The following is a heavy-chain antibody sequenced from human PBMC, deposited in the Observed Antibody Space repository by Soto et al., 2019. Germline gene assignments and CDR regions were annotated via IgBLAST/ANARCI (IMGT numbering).Heavy chain of an antibody. J-gene: IGHJ4*02. Sequence: EVQLLESGGGLVQPGGSLRLSCAASGLTFSSYGMSWVHQAPGKGLEWVSAISGSGGNTYYADSVKGRFTISRDNSKNTLYLQMNSLRADDTAVYYCATLLGASTIWGQGTLVTVSS. CDR3: ATLLGASTI. D-gene: IGHD1-26*01. V-gene: IGHV3-23*01. CDR1: GLTFSSYG. CDR2: ISGSGGNT.